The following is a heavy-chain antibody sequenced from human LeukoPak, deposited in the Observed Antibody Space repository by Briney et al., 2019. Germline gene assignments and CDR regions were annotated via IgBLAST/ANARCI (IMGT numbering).Heavy chain of an antibody. Sequence: VASVKVSCKASGYTFTSYNMNWVRQAPGQGLEWMGWISAYNGNTNYAQNFQGRVTMTTDTSTSTAYMELRSLRSDDTAVYYCARDPRRYGSGTYYFDYWGQGTWSPSPQ. D-gene: IGHD3-10*01. CDR1: GYTFTSYN. V-gene: IGHV1-18*04. J-gene: IGHJ4*02. CDR3: ARDPRRYGSGTYYFDY. CDR2: ISAYNGNT.